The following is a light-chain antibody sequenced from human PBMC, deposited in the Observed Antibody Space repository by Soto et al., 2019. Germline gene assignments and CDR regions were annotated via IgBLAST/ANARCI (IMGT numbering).Light chain of an antibody. CDR2: DIS. J-gene: IGLJ1*01. CDR3: CSYAGSYIYV. V-gene: IGLV2-11*01. CDR1: SSDVGGYNY. Sequence: QSALTQPRSVSGSPGQSVTISCTGTSSDVGGYNYVSWYQQHPGNAPQLVIYDISTRPSGVPDRFSGSRSGNTASLTISGLQAEDEADYYCCSYAGSYIYVFGTGNKVTVL.